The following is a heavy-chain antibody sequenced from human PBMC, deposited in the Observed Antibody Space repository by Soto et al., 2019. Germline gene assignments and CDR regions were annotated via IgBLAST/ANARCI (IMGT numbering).Heavy chain of an antibody. D-gene: IGHD3-10*01. Sequence: PSETLSLTCTVSGGSISSSSYYWGWIRQPPGKGLEWIGSIYYSGSTYYNPSLKSRVTISVDTSKNQFSLKLGPVTAADTAVYYCARHANYYYGSGSYYISSYYYYYMDVWGKGTTVTVSS. CDR2: IYYSGST. CDR3: ARHANYYYGSGSYYISSYYYYYMDV. J-gene: IGHJ6*03. V-gene: IGHV4-39*01. CDR1: GGSISSSSYY.